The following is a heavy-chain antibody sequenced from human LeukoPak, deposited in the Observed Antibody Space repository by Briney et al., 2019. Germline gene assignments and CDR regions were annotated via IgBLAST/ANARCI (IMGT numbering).Heavy chain of an antibody. Sequence: SQTLSLTCAISGDSVSSNSAAWNWIRQSPSRGLEWLGRTYYRSRWYNDYAVSVKSRITINPDTSKNQFSLQLNSVTPEDTAVYYCARGGQWLVLRAFDIWGQGTMVTVSS. V-gene: IGHV6-1*01. CDR3: ARGGQWLVLRAFDI. D-gene: IGHD6-19*01. CDR1: GDSVSSNSAA. J-gene: IGHJ3*02. CDR2: TYYRSRWYN.